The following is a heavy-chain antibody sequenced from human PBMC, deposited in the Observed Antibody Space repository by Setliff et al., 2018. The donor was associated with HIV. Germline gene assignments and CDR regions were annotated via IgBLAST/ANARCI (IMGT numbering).Heavy chain of an antibody. Sequence: PSETLSLTCAVSGGSISSSNWWSWVRQPPGKGLECIGEIYHSGSTNYNPSLKSRVTISVDKSKNQFSLKLSSVTAADTAGYYCARPARGTPGAFDIWGQGTMVTVSS. CDR3: ARPARGTPGAFDI. V-gene: IGHV4-4*02. CDR1: GGSISSSNW. D-gene: IGHD2-15*01. J-gene: IGHJ3*02. CDR2: IYHSGST.